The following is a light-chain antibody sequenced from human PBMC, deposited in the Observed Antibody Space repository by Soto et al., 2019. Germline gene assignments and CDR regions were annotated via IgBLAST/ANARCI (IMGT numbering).Light chain of an antibody. V-gene: IGLV2-11*01. CDR3: CSYAGTYVV. CDR1: SSDVGGYNY. J-gene: IGLJ2*01. CDR2: DVS. Sequence: QSALTQPRSVSGSPGQSVTISCTGTSSDVGGYNYVSWYQQHPDKAPKLMIHDVSKRPSGVPDRFSGSKSGNTASLTISGLQAEDEADYYCCSYAGTYVVFGGGTKLTVL.